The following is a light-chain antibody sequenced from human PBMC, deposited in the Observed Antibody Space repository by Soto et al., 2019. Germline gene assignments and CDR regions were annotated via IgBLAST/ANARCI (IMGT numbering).Light chain of an antibody. V-gene: IGKV3-15*01. CDR1: RSVSSN. CDR3: QQYNNWPGT. Sequence: EIVMTQSPATLSVSPGERATLSCRASRSVSSNLAWYQQKPGQAPRLLIYGASTRATGIPARFSGSGSGTEFTLTISSLQSEDFAVYYCQQYNNWPGTFGGGTKVDIK. CDR2: GAS. J-gene: IGKJ4*01.